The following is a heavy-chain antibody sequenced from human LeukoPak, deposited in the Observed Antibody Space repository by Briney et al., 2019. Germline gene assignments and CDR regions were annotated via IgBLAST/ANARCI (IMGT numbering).Heavy chain of an antibody. Sequence: PSETLSLTCTVSGGSISSYYWSWIRQPPGKGLEGIGYIYYSGGTNYNPSLKSRVTISVDTSKNQFSLKLSSVTAADTAVYYCARVSGSYFRGTYYYYGMDVWGQGTTVTVSS. CDR1: GGSISSYY. CDR2: IYYSGGT. CDR3: ARVSGSYFRGTYYYYGMDV. J-gene: IGHJ6*02. V-gene: IGHV4-59*01. D-gene: IGHD1-26*01.